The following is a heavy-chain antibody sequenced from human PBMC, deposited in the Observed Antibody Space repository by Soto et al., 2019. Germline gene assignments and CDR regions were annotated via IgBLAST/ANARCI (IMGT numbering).Heavy chain of an antibody. CDR2: IYHSGRT. CDR3: ARDLLYDGMDV. J-gene: IGHJ6*02. CDR1: GGSISSSNW. D-gene: IGHD3-16*01. V-gene: IGHV4-4*02. Sequence: QVQLQESGPGLVKPSGTLSLTCAVSGGSISSSNWWSWVRQPPGKGLEWIGEIYHSGRTNYNPSLKSXXTXSXXKSKNQFSLKLSSVTAADTAVYYCARDLLYDGMDVWGQGTTVTVSS.